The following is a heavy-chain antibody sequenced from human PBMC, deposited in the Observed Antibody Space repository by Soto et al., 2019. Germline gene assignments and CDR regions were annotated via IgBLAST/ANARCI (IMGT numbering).Heavy chain of an antibody. J-gene: IGHJ6*02. Sequence: ASVKVSCKVSGYTLTELSMHWVRQAPGKGLEWMGGFDPEDGETIYAQKFQGRVTMTEDTSTDTAYMELSSLRSEDTAVYYCATLNIAAAAYYYYGMDVWGQGTTVTVSS. V-gene: IGHV1-24*01. CDR1: GYTLTELS. CDR3: ATLNIAAAAYYYYGMDV. D-gene: IGHD6-13*01. CDR2: FDPEDGET.